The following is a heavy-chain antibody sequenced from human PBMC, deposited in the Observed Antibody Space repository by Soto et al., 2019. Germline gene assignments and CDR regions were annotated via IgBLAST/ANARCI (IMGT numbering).Heavy chain of an antibody. J-gene: IGHJ5*02. CDR1: GFTFSSYA. Sequence: EVQLLESGGGLVQPGGSLRLSCAASGFTFSSYAMSWVRQAPGKGLEWVSAISGSGGSTYYADSVKGRFTIARDNSKNTLYLQMDGLRAEDTAVYYCAKCLRITISGGFDPWGQGTLVAVCS. CDR2: ISGSGGST. V-gene: IGHV3-23*01. CDR3: AKCLRITISGGFDP. D-gene: IGHD3-3*01.